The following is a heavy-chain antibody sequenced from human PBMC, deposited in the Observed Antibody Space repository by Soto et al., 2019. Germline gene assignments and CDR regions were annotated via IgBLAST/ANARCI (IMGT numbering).Heavy chain of an antibody. CDR3: GRRWCSGGSCFFDY. V-gene: IGHV4-38-2*01. CDR2: IYYSGDT. D-gene: IGHD2-15*01. Sequence: SETLSLTCAVSGYSISSGYYWGWIRQPPGKGLEWIGSIYYSGDTYYNPSLKSRVTMSVDTSTNHFSLKLSSVTAADTAVYYCGRRWCSGGSCFFDYWGQGTMVTVYS. J-gene: IGHJ4*02. CDR1: GYSISSGYY.